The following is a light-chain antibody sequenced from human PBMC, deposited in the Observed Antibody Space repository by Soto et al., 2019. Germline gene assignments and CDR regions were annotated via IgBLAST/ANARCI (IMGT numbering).Light chain of an antibody. V-gene: IGLV4-69*01. CDR2: LSSDGSH. CDR1: SGHSSYA. Sequence: QSVLTQSPSASASLGASVKLTCTLSSGHSSYAIAWHQQQPEKGPRYLMKLSSDGSHSKGDGIPDRFSGSSSGAERYLTIYSLQSEDEADYYCQTWDIGARVVFGGGTKLTVL. J-gene: IGLJ2*01. CDR3: QTWDIGARVV.